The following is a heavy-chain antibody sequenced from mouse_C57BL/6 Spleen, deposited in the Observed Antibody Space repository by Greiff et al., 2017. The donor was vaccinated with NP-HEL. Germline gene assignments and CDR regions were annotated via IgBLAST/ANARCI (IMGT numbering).Heavy chain of an antibody. CDR3: ATHYGSSLGYAMDY. CDR2: IYPGDGDT. D-gene: IGHD1-1*01. Sequence: QVQLQQSGPELVKPGASVKISCKASGYAFSSSWMNWVKQRPGKGLEWIGRIYPGDGDTNYNGKFKGKATLTADKSSSTAYMQLSSLTSEDSAVYFCATHYGSSLGYAMDYWGQRTSVTVSS. V-gene: IGHV1-82*01. J-gene: IGHJ4*01. CDR1: GYAFSSSW.